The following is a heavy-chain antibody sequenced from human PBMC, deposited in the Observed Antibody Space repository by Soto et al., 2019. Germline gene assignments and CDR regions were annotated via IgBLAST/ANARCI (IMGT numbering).Heavy chain of an antibody. CDR1: GFSLSAPAVG. J-gene: IGHJ4*02. V-gene: IGHV2-5*02. D-gene: IGHD3-22*01. CDR2: IYWDDDK. CDR3: AHILYHNSNMAY. Sequence: SGPTLVNPTQTLTLTCTFSGFSLSAPAVGVAWIRQPPGKALEWLALIYWDDDKRYSPSLKSRLTITKDTSKNQVVLTMTNMDPVDTATYYCAHILYHNSNMAYWGQGTLVTVSS.